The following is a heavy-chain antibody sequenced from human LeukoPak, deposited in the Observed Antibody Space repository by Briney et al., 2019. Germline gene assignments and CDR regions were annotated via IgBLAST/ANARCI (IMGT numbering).Heavy chain of an antibody. V-gene: IGHV1-69*13. Sequence: GASVKVSCKASGGTFSSYAISWVRQAPGQGLDWMGGIIPIFGTANYAQKFQGRVTITADESTSTAYMELSSLRSEDTAVYYCARATWTILNWFDPWGQGTLVTVSS. D-gene: IGHD3/OR15-3a*01. CDR3: ARATWTILNWFDP. CDR2: IIPIFGTA. J-gene: IGHJ5*02. CDR1: GGTFSSYA.